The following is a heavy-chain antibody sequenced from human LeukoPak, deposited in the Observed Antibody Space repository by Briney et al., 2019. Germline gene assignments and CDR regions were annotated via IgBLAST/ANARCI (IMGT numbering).Heavy chain of an antibody. CDR2: ISGSGGGT. V-gene: IGHV3-23*01. CDR3: AKDPEYYDILTGYHQDDY. J-gene: IGHJ4*02. D-gene: IGHD3-9*01. Sequence: TGGSLRLSCAASGFTFSSYAMSWVRQAPGKGLEWVSAISGSGGGTYYADSVKGRFTISRDNSKNTLYLQMNSLRAEDTAVYYCAKDPEYYDILTGYHQDDYWGQGTLVTVSS. CDR1: GFTFSSYA.